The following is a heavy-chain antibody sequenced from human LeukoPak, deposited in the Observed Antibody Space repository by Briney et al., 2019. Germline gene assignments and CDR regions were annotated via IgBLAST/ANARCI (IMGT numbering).Heavy chain of an antibody. CDR3: ARGNYGDYAIDY. V-gene: IGHV4-31*03. J-gene: IGHJ4*02. D-gene: IGHD4-17*01. CDR2: IYYSGST. Sequence: SETLSLTCTVSGGSISSGGYYWSWVRQHPGKGLEWIGYIYYSGSTYYNPSLKSRVTISVDTSKNQFSLKLSSVTAADTAVYYCARGNYGDYAIDYWGQGTLVTVSS. CDR1: GGSISSGGYY.